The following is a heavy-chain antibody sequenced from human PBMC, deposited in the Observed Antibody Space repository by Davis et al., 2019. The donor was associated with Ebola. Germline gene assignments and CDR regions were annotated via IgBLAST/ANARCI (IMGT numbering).Heavy chain of an antibody. V-gene: IGHV5-51*01. J-gene: IGHJ4*02. CDR2: IYPGDSDT. Sequence: GESLKISCKGSGYSFPNYWIGWVRQMPGKGLEWMGIIYPGDSDTRYSPSFQGQVTISADKSISTAYLQWSSLKASDTAMYYCAKQVSYGRNYFDYWGQGTLVTVSS. CDR3: AKQVSYGRNYFDY. D-gene: IGHD5-18*01. CDR1: GYSFPNYW.